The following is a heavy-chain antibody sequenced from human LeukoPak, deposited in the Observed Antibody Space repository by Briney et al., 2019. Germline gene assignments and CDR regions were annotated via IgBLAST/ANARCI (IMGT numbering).Heavy chain of an antibody. D-gene: IGHD6-19*01. CDR3: ARESGSVTSRIAVAGS. J-gene: IGHJ5*02. CDR1: GYTFTNHY. V-gene: IGHV1-46*01. Sequence: ASVKVSCKASGYTFTNHYMHWVRQAPGQGLEWMGIINPSSGSTSYAQWFQGRVTMTRDTSTSTFYMELSSLRSEDTAVYYCARESGSVTSRIAVAGSWGQGTLVTVSS. CDR2: INPSSGST.